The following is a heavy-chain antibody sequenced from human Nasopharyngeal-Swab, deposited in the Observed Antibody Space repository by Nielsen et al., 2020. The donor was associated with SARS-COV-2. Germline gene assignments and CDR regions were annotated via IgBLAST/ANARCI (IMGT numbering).Heavy chain of an antibody. CDR1: GYTFTSYG. V-gene: IGHV1-69*13. D-gene: IGHD6-13*01. CDR3: ARLQQQLPH. CDR2: IIPIFGTA. Sequence: SVKVSCKASGYTFTSYGINWVRQAPGQGLEWMGGIIPIFGTANYAQKFQGRVTITADESTSTAYMELSSLRSEDTAVYYCARLQQQLPHWGQGTLVTVSS. J-gene: IGHJ4*02.